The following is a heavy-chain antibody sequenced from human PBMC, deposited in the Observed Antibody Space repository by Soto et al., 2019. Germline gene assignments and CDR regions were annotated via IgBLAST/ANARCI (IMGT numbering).Heavy chain of an antibody. CDR2: INPNSGVT. D-gene: IGHD2-15*01. CDR1: GYTFTGYY. Sequence: QVQLVQSGAEVKKPGASVKVSCKASGYTFTGYYMHWVRQAPGQGLEWMGWINPNSGVTNYAQKFQGRVTMTRDTSISTAYMELSRLRSDDTAVYYCARLFGGYHMIDYWGQGTLVTVSS. CDR3: ARLFGGYHMIDY. V-gene: IGHV1-2*02. J-gene: IGHJ4*02.